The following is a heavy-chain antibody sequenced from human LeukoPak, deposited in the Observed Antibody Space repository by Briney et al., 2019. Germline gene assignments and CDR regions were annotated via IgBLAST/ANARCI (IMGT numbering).Heavy chain of an antibody. Sequence: GGSLRLSCAASAFILNAYNMNWVRQAPGKGLEWVSSISYTGTYIYYADSVKGRFTISRDNAQNSLYLQMNSLRAEDTAIYYCVRDRGTYRPIDYWGQGTLVTVSS. CDR1: AFILNAYN. V-gene: IGHV3-21*04. J-gene: IGHJ4*02. CDR2: ISYTGTYI. CDR3: VRDRGTYRPIDY. D-gene: IGHD1-26*01.